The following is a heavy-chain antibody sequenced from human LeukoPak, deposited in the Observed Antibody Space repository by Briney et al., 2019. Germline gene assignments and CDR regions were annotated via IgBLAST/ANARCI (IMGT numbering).Heavy chain of an antibody. CDR2: VHYSGNA. J-gene: IGHJ5*02. Sequence: SETLSLTCTVSGDSISGSNYHWGWIRQPPGKGLEWLGTVHYSGNAFYNPSLRGRTTVSVDTSKNQFSLKLTSVVAADTAVYFCAREPDAWGQGILVTVSS. V-gene: IGHV4-39*07. CDR1: GDSISGSNYH. CDR3: AREPDA.